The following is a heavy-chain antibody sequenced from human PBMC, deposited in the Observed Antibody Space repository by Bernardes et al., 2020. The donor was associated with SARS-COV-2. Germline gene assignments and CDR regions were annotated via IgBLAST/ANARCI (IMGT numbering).Heavy chain of an antibody. CDR1: GGSISSGGYY. Sequence: LSLTCTVSGGSISSGGYYWSWIRQHPGKGLEWIGYIYYSGSTYYNPSLKSRVTISVDTSKNQFSLKLSSVTAADTAVYYCSGGIPQSITIFGVVIPGNWFDPWGQGTLVTVSS. D-gene: IGHD3-3*01. J-gene: IGHJ5*02. CDR2: IYYSGST. CDR3: SGGIPQSITIFGVVIPGNWFDP. V-gene: IGHV4-31*03.